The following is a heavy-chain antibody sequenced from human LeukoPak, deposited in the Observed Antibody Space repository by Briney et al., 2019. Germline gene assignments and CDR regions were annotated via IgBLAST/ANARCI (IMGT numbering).Heavy chain of an antibody. J-gene: IGHJ4*02. CDR2: INSDESST. CDR1: GFTFSSYW. Sequence: GGSLRLSCAASGFTFSSYWMHWVRQAPGKGLMWLSRINSDESSTSYADSVKGRFTISRDNAQNTLYLQMNSLRAEDTAVYYCAKHQLQSTVLFDYWGQGTLVTVSS. V-gene: IGHV3-74*01. CDR3: AKHQLQSTVLFDY. D-gene: IGHD4-11*01.